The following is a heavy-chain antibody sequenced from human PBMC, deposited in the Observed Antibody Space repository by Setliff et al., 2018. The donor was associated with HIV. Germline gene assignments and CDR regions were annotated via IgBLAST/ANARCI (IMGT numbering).Heavy chain of an antibody. V-gene: IGHV1-2*02. Sequence: ASVKVSCKASGYTFSGYYMHWVRQAPGQGLEWMGWINPNNGGTNYAQKFQGRVTMTGDTSISTVYMELSSLRSDDTAVYYCAREKRSSTWLYSSGGTVDYWGLGTLVTGSS. D-gene: IGHD6-25*01. CDR3: AREKRSSTWLYSSGGTVDY. CDR1: GYTFSGYY. J-gene: IGHJ4*02. CDR2: INPNNGGT.